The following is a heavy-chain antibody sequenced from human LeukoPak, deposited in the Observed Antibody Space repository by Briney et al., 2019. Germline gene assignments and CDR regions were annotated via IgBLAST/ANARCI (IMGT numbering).Heavy chain of an antibody. D-gene: IGHD5-18*01. J-gene: IGHJ4*02. CDR2: IIPIFGTA. V-gene: IGHV1-69*13. CDR3: AREGVDTAMEFDY. Sequence: ASVKVSCKASGGTFSSCAISWVRQAPGQGLEWMGGIIPIFGTANYAQKFQGRVTITADESTSTAYMELSSLRSEDTAVYYCAREGVDTAMEFDYWGQGTLVTVSS. CDR1: GGTFSSCA.